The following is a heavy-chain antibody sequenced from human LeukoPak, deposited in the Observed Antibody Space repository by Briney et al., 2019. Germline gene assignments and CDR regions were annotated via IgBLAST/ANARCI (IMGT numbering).Heavy chain of an antibody. Sequence: GGSLRLSCAASGFTFSSYWMSWVRQAPGKGLEWVANIKQDGSEKYYVDSVKGRFTIPRDNAKNSLYLQMNSLRAEDTAVYYCARDMYYDFWSGSPLSRYGMDVWGQGTTVTVSS. CDR1: GFTFSSYW. V-gene: IGHV3-7*01. D-gene: IGHD3-3*01. J-gene: IGHJ6*02. CDR3: ARDMYYDFWSGSPLSRYGMDV. CDR2: IKQDGSEK.